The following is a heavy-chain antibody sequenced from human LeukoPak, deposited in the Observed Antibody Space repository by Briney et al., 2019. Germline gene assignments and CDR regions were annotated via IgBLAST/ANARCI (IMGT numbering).Heavy chain of an antibody. V-gene: IGHV4-34*01. CDR3: ARGRKIDY. CDR2: INHSGST. CDR1: GGSFSGYY. Sequence: SEILSLTCAVYGGSFSGYYWSWIRQPPGKGLEWIGEINHSGSTNYNPSLKSRVTISVDTSKNQFSLKLSSVTAADTAVYYCARGRKIDYWGQGTLVTVSS. J-gene: IGHJ4*02.